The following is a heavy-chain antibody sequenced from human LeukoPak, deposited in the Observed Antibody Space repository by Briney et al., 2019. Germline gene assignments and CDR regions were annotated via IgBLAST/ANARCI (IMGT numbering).Heavy chain of an antibody. CDR2: IYSGGST. V-gene: IGHV3-66*01. D-gene: IGHD3-10*01. CDR3: ARESFGELSSWFDP. Sequence: GGSLRLSCAASGFTVSSNYMSWVRQAPGKGLEWASVIYSGGSTYYADSVKGRFTISRDNSKNTLYLQMNSLRAEDTAVYYCARESFGELSSWFDPWGQGTLVTVSS. CDR1: GFTVSSNY. J-gene: IGHJ5*02.